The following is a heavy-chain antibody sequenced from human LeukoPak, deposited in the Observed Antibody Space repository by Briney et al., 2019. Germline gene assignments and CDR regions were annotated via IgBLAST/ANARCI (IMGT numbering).Heavy chain of an antibody. CDR1: GFIFSNYA. D-gene: IGHD1-14*01. J-gene: IGHJ4*02. CDR2: ISHDGSNK. CDR3: ARDPYNEGANFDF. V-gene: IGHV3-30-3*01. Sequence: PGGSLSLSCAASGFIFSNYAMHWVRQAPGKGLEWVAVISHDGSNKHYTASVKGRFTISRDNSKNTLYVQMSSLRVEDTAVYFCARDPYNEGANFDFWGQGTLVTVSS.